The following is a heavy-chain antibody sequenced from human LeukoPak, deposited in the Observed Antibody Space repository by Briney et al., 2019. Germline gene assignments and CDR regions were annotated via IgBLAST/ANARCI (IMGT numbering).Heavy chain of an antibody. D-gene: IGHD1-1*01. J-gene: IGHJ6*03. CDR1: GGSISSYY. CDR2: IYTSGST. Sequence: SETLSLTCTVSGGSISSYYWSWIRQPAGKGLEWIGRIYTSGSTNHNPSLKSRVTMSVDTSKNQFSLKLSSVTAADTAVYYCARAPLRTGTTYYYYYMDVWGKGTTVTVSS. V-gene: IGHV4-4*07. CDR3: ARAPLRTGTTYYYYYMDV.